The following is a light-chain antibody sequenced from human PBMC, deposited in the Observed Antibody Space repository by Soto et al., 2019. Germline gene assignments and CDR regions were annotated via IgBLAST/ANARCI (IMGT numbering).Light chain of an antibody. CDR1: GSDIGNYNY. CDR3: SSYTRSSTPYV. J-gene: IGLJ1*01. CDR2: GVS. Sequence: QSVLTQPASVSGSPGQSIAISCTGTGSDIGNYNYVSWYQQHPGKAPKLMIYGVSNRPSGVSNRFSGSKSGNAASLTISGLQAEDEADYYCSSYTRSSTPYVFGTGTKVTVL. V-gene: IGLV2-14*01.